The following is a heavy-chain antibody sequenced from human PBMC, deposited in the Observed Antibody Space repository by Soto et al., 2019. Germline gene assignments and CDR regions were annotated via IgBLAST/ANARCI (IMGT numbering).Heavy chain of an antibody. D-gene: IGHD3-22*01. CDR2: ISGSGGST. J-gene: IGHJ4*02. CDR3: AKDQNYYDSSGYPDY. Sequence: GGSLRLSCAASGFTFSNYAVTWVRQAPGKGLEWVSTISGSGGSTYYADSVKGRFTISRDNSKNTLYLQMNSLRAEDTAVYYCAKDQNYYDSSGYPDYWGQGTLVTVSS. V-gene: IGHV3-23*01. CDR1: GFTFSNYA.